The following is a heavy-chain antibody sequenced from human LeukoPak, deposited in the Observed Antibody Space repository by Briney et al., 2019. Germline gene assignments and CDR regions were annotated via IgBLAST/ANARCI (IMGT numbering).Heavy chain of an antibody. CDR3: ARIMCSSGWYSAFDI. D-gene: IGHD6-19*01. J-gene: IGHJ3*02. V-gene: IGHV1-3*01. CDR2: INAGNGNT. Sequence: GASVKVSCKASGYTFTSYAMHWVRQAPGQRLEWMGWINAGNGNTKYSQKFQGRVTITRDTSASTAYMELSSLRSEDTAVYYCARIMCSSGWYSAFDIWGQGTMVTVSS. CDR1: GYTFTSYA.